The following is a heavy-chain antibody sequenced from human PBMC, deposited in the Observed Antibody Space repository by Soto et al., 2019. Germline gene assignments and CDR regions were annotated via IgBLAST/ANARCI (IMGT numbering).Heavy chain of an antibody. D-gene: IGHD3-16*01. CDR3: ARDLGGPDY. V-gene: IGHV3-33*01. CDR1: GFTFSSYG. J-gene: IGHJ4*02. CDR2: IWYDGSNK. Sequence: GGSLRLSCAASGFTFSSYGMHWVRQAPGKGLEWVAVIWYDGSNKYYADSVKGRFTISRDNSKNTLYLQMKSLRAEGTAVYYCARDLGGPDYWGRGTSVTVSS.